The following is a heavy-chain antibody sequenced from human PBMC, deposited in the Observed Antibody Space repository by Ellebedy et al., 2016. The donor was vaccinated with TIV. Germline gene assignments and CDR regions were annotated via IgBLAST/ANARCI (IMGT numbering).Heavy chain of an antibody. CDR2: INSDGSST. CDR1: GFTFSSYW. CDR3: ARDYGDYTYSDAFDI. D-gene: IGHD4-17*01. Sequence: PGGSLRLSCAASGFTFSSYWMHWVRQAPGKGLVWVSRINSDGSSTSYADSVTGRFTISRDNAKNTLYLQMNSLRAEDTAVYYCARDYGDYTYSDAFDIWGQGTMVTVSS. V-gene: IGHV3-74*01. J-gene: IGHJ3*02.